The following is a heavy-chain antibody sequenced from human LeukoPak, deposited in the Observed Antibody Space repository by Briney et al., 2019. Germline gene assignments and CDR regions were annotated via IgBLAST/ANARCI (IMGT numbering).Heavy chain of an antibody. V-gene: IGHV1-8*01. CDR1: GYTFTSYD. CDR2: MNPNSGNT. D-gene: IGHD2-2*01. J-gene: IGHJ6*03. CDR3: ATRGKVSSTSPPENYYYYYMDV. Sequence: ASVKVSCKASGYTFTSYDINWVRQATGQRLEWMGWMNPNSGNTGYAQKFQGRVTMTRNTSISTAYMELSSLRSEDTAVYYCATRGKVSSTSPPENYYYYYMDVWGKGTTVTVSS.